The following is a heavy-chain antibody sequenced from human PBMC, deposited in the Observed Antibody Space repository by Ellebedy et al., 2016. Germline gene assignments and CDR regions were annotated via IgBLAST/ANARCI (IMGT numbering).Heavy chain of an antibody. CDR1: GFTFSSFA. CDR3: AEELGDYYDSSGYPHY. D-gene: IGHD3-22*01. Sequence: GESLKISCAASGFTFSSFAMSWVRQAPGKGLEWVSAISGSGGSTYYADSVKGRFTISRDNSKNTLYLQMNSLRAEDTAVYYCAEELGDYYDSSGYPHYWGQGTLVTVSS. V-gene: IGHV3-23*01. J-gene: IGHJ4*02. CDR2: ISGSGGST.